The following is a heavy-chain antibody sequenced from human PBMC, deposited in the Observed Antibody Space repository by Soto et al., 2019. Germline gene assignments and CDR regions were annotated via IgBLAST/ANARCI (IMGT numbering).Heavy chain of an antibody. Sequence: QVQLVQSGAEVKKPGSSVKVSCKASGGSLSNYGISWVRQAPGQGLEWMGGIIPVFGTANYAQKFQGRLTITADESTNIVYMDVTSLRSEDTAVYYCARGDATKIVVTTYYAMDVWGQGTTVTVSS. D-gene: IGHD4-17*01. CDR1: GGSLSNYG. J-gene: IGHJ6*02. V-gene: IGHV1-69*12. CDR3: ARGDATKIVVTTYYAMDV. CDR2: IIPVFGTA.